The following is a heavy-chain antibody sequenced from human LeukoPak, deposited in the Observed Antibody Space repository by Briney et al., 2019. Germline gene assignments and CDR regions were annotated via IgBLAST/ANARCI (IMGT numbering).Heavy chain of an antibody. V-gene: IGHV3-48*04. D-gene: IGHD6-13*01. J-gene: IGHJ4*02. CDR2: VSGGGNTR. CDR3: ARGASATFDY. CDR1: GFTFSSYS. Sequence: GGSLRLSCAASGFTFSSYSMNWVRQAPGKGLEWVSYVSGGGNTRYYSDSVKGRFTISRDNAKNSLYLQMNSLRAEDTAVYYCARGASATFDYWGQGALVTVST.